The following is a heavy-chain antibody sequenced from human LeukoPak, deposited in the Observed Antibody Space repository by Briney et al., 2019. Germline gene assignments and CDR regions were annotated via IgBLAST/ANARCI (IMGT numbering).Heavy chain of an antibody. CDR2: IYYSGST. CDR1: GGSISTYY. J-gene: IGHJ3*02. Sequence: SETLALTWTVSGGSISTYYWSWIRQSPGKGLECIGYIYYSGSTNYNPSLKSRVTISVDTSKNQFSLKLNSVTAADTAVYYCATGRNLEAFEIWGQGTMVTVSS. V-gene: IGHV4-59*08. D-gene: IGHD4-23*01. CDR3: ATGRNLEAFEI.